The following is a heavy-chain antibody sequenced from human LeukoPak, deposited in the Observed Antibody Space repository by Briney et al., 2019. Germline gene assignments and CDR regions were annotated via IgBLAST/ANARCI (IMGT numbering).Heavy chain of an antibody. CDR1: GFTFSSYA. Sequence: PGGSLRLSCAASGFTFSSYAMSWVRQAPGKGLEWVSAISGSGGSTYYADSVKGRFTISRDNSKNTLYLQMNSLRAEDTAVYYCANSPDEIYQLLLWTPPKKQQPTGFRWGQGTLVTVSS. CDR2: ISGSGGST. J-gene: IGHJ4*02. V-gene: IGHV3-23*01. D-gene: IGHD2-2*01. CDR3: ANSPDEIYQLLLWTPPKKQQPTGFR.